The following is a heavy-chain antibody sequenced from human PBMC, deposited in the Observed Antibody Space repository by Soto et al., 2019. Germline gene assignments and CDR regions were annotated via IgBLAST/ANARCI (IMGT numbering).Heavy chain of an antibody. V-gene: IGHV4-4*02. CDR1: GGSISSTDW. D-gene: IGHD6-13*01. CDR3: AVPGAGDFDY. Sequence: QVQLQESGPGVVKPSGTLSLTCAVSGGSISSTDWWTWVRQPPGKGLEWIGEIYHSGTTNYNPSLKSRVTISLDKSKNQFSLTLSSVTAAATAVYYCAVPGAGDFDYWGQGALVTVPS. CDR2: IYHSGTT. J-gene: IGHJ4*02.